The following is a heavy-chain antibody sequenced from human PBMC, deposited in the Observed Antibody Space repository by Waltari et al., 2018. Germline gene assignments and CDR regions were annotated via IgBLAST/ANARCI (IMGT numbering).Heavy chain of an antibody. CDR1: GFTVSCNY. J-gene: IGHJ4*02. CDR2: IFSDGRT. CDR3: ARDSRGGLFFDY. Sequence: EVQLVESGGGFIKSGGSLRLSCAASGFTVSCNYMSWVRQAPGKGLEWVSVIFSDGRTYYADSVKGRFTISRDNSKNTLYLQINSLRAEDTAVYYCARDSRGGLFFDYWGQGTLVTVSS. V-gene: IGHV3-53*01.